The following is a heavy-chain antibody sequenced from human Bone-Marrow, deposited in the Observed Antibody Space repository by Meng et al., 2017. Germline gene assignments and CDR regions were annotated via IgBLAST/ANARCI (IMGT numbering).Heavy chain of an antibody. Sequence: ASVKVSCKASGYTFITYDLNWVRQATGQGLEWMGWMNPNSGNAGYAQKFQGRVTISRNTSITTAYMELSSLRSEDTAVYYCATHYGDYVNWFDPWGQGTLVTVSS. V-gene: IGHV1-8*03. J-gene: IGHJ5*02. CDR2: MNPNSGNA. D-gene: IGHD4-17*01. CDR3: ATHYGDYVNWFDP. CDR1: GYTFITYD.